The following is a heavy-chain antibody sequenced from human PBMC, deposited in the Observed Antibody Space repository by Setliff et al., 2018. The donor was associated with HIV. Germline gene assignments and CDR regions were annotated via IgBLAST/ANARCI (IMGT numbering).Heavy chain of an antibody. D-gene: IGHD3-10*01. V-gene: IGHV4-61*02. Sequence: ASETLSLTCTVSGGSFSSGSYYWSWIRQSAGKGLEWIGRIYTSGSTNYNPSLKSRVTISVDTSKNLFSLKLSSVTAADTAVYYCASDGGNLWFGEFLYAVDIWGQGTMVTVSS. CDR2: IYTSGST. CDR1: GGSFSSGSYY. J-gene: IGHJ3*02. CDR3: ASDGGNLWFGEFLYAVDI.